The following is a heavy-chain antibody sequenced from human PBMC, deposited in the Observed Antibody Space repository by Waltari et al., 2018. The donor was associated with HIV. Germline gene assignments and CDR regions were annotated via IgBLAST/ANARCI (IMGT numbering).Heavy chain of an antibody. J-gene: IGHJ4*02. CDR2: IKQDGSGK. CDR1: SFPFSTYW. D-gene: IGHD3-10*01. Sequence: EVQWVVSGGGLVQPGGSLRLSWPASSFPFSTYWTTGVGKAPGKGLEWVANIKQDGSGKYYLDSWNGRFTTSRDNAENSLYLQMNSLRAEDTAVYYCARGGFYGSGSKVNWGQGTLVTVSS. CDR3: ARGGFYGSGSKVN. V-gene: IGHV3-7*04.